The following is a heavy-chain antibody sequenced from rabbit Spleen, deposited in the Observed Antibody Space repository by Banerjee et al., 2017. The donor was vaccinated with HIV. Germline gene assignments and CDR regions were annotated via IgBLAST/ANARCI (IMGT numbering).Heavy chain of an antibody. Sequence: QSLEESGGDLVKPGASLTLTCTASGFSFNSGYYMCWVRQAPGKGLEWIACIYAGSSSGTYYASWAKGRFTISKTSSTTVTLQMTSLTVADTATYFCARDLVAAIGWNFNLWGPGTLVTVS. CDR1: GFSFNSGYY. J-gene: IGHJ4*01. V-gene: IGHV1S40*01. CDR3: ARDLVAAIGWNFNL. CDR2: IYAGSSSGT. D-gene: IGHD3-1*01.